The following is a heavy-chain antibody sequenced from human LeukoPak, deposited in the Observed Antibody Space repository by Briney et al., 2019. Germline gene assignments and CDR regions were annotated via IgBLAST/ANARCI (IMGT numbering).Heavy chain of an antibody. V-gene: IGHV4-34*01. Sequence: PSETLSLTCAVYGGSFSGYYWSWIRQPPGKGLEWIGEINHSGSTNYNPSLKSRVTISVDTSKNQFSLKLSSVTAADTAVYYCARLVRGDGGHWGQGTLVTVSS. CDR2: INHSGST. CDR1: GGSFSGYY. CDR3: ARLVRGDGGH. D-gene: IGHD3-10*01. J-gene: IGHJ4*02.